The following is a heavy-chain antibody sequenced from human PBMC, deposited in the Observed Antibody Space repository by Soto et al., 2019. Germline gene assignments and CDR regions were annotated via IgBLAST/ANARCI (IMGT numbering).Heavy chain of an antibody. CDR3: ARDGLRLSSWYYGGVAQTHWAGGHYYYYYYMDV. CDR2: IWYDGSNK. V-gene: IGHV3-33*01. J-gene: IGHJ6*03. D-gene: IGHD6-13*01. CDR1: GFTFSSYG. Sequence: GGSLRLSCAASGFTFSSYGMHWVRQAPGKGLEWVAVIWYDGSNKYYADSVKGRFTISRDNSKNTLYLQMNSLRAEDTAGYYCARDGLRLSSWYYGGVAQTHWAGGHYYYYYYMDVWGKGTTVTVSS.